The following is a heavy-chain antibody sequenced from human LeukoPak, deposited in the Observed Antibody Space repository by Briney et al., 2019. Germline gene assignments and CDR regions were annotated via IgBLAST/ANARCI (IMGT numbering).Heavy chain of an antibody. J-gene: IGHJ3*02. CDR1: GFTFSSYW. Sequence: PGGSLRLSCAASGFTFSSYWMSWVRQAPGKGLEWVANIKRDGSEKYYVDSVKGRFTNSKDNAKNSLYLQMNSLRAEDTAVYYCARDETYNDSSGYDDAFDIWGQGTMVTVSS. D-gene: IGHD3-22*01. V-gene: IGHV3-7*01. CDR3: ARDETYNDSSGYDDAFDI. CDR2: IKRDGSEK.